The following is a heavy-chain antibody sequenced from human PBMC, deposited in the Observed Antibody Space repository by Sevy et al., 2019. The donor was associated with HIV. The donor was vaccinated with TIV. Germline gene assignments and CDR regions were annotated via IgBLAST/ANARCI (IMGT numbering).Heavy chain of an antibody. Sequence: GGSLRLSCAASGFTFTTYAMTWVRQAPGKGLQWVSAISGSGGSTYYADSVEGRFTISRDNSKSTLYLRMNSLTPEDTAVYYCAKRYSDTMAPHYFYYGLDVWGQGTTVTVSS. CDR1: GFTFTTYA. CDR3: AKRYSDTMAPHYFYYGLDV. J-gene: IGHJ6*02. D-gene: IGHD5-12*01. CDR2: ISGSGGST. V-gene: IGHV3-23*01.